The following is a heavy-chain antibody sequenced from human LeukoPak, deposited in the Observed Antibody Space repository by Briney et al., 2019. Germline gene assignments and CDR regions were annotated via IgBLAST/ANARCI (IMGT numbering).Heavy chain of an antibody. D-gene: IGHD2-15*01. CDR1: GFTFSSYG. J-gene: IGHJ5*02. Sequence: GGSLRLSCAASGFTFSSYGMHWVRQAPGKGLEWVSAISGSGGSTYYADSVKGRLTISRDNSKNTLYLQMNSLRAEDTAVYYCAKDPCSGGSCYVGWFDPWGQGTLVTVSS. CDR3: AKDPCSGGSCYVGWFDP. CDR2: ISGSGGST. V-gene: IGHV3-23*01.